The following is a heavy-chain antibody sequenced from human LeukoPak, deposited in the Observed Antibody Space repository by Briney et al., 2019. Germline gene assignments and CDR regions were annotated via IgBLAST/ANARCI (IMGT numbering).Heavy chain of an antibody. V-gene: IGHV4-39*01. J-gene: IGHJ1*01. CDR2: IYYSGST. Sequence: PSETLSLTCTVSGGSISSSGYYSGWIRQPPGKGLEWIGAIYYSGSTSYNPSLQSRVAISADTSKHQLSLRLTSVTAADTAVYYCASISSSRTEYFQHWGQGTLVTVSS. CDR1: GGSISSSGYY. CDR3: ASISSSRTEYFQH. D-gene: IGHD6-13*01.